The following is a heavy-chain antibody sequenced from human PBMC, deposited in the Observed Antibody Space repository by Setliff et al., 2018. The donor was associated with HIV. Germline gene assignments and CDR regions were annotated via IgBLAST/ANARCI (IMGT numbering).Heavy chain of an antibody. CDR1: GGFLNGYF. D-gene: IGHD6-19*01. Sequence: SETLSLTCTVSGGFLNGYFWTWIRQPPGKKLEWIGRAYYDGSTHYNPSLNSRAIISVDTSKNQCYLKVNSVTPADTAVYYCARGSGLAGKGYYYYYYMDVWGKGTTVTVSS. CDR3: ARGSGLAGKGYYYYYYMDV. CDR2: AYYDGST. J-gene: IGHJ6*03. V-gene: IGHV4-59*01.